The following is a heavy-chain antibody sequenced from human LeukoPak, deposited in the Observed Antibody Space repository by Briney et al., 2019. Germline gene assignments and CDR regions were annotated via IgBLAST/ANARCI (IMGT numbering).Heavy chain of an antibody. CDR1: GFIFSTYG. Sequence: GGSLRLSCAASGFIFSTYGMHWVRQAPGKGLEWVAFIQFDGTDEHYADSVKGRFTISRDNSKNTLYLQMNSLRAEGTSVYYCAEDQKLQPFHYWGQGTLVTVSS. CDR2: IQFDGTDE. J-gene: IGHJ4*02. CDR3: AEDQKLQPFHY. V-gene: IGHV3-30*02. D-gene: IGHD2-15*01.